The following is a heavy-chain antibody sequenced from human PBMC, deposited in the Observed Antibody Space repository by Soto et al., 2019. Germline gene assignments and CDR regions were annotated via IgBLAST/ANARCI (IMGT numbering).Heavy chain of an antibody. Sequence: EVQLLESGGGWLQPGGSLRLSCAASGFTFSSYAMNWVRQAPGKGLEWVSGITGSGAGSYYSDAVKGRFTISRDNSKNTLYLQMNSVRAEDTAVYYCAKAYSNSWPNDWFDPRGQGTLVTVSS. D-gene: IGHD6-13*01. CDR3: AKAYSNSWPNDWFDP. CDR1: GFTFSSYA. CDR2: ITGSGAGS. J-gene: IGHJ5*02. V-gene: IGHV3-23*01.